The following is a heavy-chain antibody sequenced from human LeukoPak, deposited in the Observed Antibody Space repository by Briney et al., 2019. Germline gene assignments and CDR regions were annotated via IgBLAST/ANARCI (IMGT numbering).Heavy chain of an antibody. Sequence: PGGSLRLSCEDSGLTFNNKWMNWVRQAPGKGLEWVANIKQDGSDKSYVDSVKGRFTISRDNAKSALYLQMNSLRAEDTAVYYCAGGSGWLQDYWGQGTLVTVSS. CDR3: AGGSGWLQDY. D-gene: IGHD5-24*01. CDR2: IKQDGSDK. CDR1: GLTFNNKW. V-gene: IGHV3-7*04. J-gene: IGHJ4*02.